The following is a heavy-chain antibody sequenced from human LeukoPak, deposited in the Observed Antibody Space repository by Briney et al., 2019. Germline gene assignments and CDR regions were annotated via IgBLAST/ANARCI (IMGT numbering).Heavy chain of an antibody. D-gene: IGHD2-21*01. Sequence: ASVKVTCKTSGYTFIGSGITWVRQAPGQGLEWMGWIKSYNGDTAYAQMFQGRFFMTIDASTSTSSMELSGLRSDDTAVYYCARSGHCSGSACYSEGIDFWGQGTLVTVSS. CDR1: GYTFIGSG. J-gene: IGHJ4*02. CDR2: IKSYNGDT. V-gene: IGHV1-18*01. CDR3: ARSGHCSGSACYSEGIDF.